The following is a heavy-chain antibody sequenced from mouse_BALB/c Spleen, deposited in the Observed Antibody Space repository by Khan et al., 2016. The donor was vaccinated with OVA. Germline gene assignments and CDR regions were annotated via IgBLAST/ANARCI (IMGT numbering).Heavy chain of an antibody. J-gene: IGHJ1*01. V-gene: IGHV1S56*01. CDR3: GIRYCGSFCDFDV. CDR2: IYPGDGRT. Sequence: QVRLQQSGPELVKPGASVKMSCKASGYTFRTYYIHWVKQRPGQGLEWIGWIYPGDGRTKYNEKFKGKTTLTADKSPSIVYMWLSSLTSEDSAMYVSGIRYCGSFCDFDVWGEGTTVTVSS. D-gene: IGHD1-1*01. CDR1: GYTFRTYY.